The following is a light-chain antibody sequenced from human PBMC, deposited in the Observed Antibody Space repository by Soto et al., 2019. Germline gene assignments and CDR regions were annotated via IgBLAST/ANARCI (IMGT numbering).Light chain of an antibody. J-gene: IGKJ2*01. CDR1: QSVSSSY. V-gene: IGKV3-20*01. CDR3: QQCGSSPRYT. CDR2: GAS. Sequence: EIVLTQSPGTLSLSPGERATLSCRASQSVSSSYLAWYQQKPGQAPRLLIYGASSRATGIPDRFSGSGSGTDSTLTLSRLEPEDFEVYYCQQCGSSPRYTFGQGTKLEIK.